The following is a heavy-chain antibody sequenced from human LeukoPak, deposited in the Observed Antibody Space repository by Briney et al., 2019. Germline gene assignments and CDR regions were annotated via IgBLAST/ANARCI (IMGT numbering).Heavy chain of an antibody. V-gene: IGHV3-23*01. CDR3: AKASAMIVVVGKHFDY. CDR2: ISGSGGST. Sequence: GSLRLSCAASGFTFSSYAMSWVRRAPGKGLEWVSAISGSGGSTYYADSVKGRFTISRDNSKNTLYLQMNSLRAEDTAVYYCAKASAMIVVVGKHFDYWGQGTLVTVSS. CDR1: GFTFSSYA. D-gene: IGHD3-22*01. J-gene: IGHJ4*02.